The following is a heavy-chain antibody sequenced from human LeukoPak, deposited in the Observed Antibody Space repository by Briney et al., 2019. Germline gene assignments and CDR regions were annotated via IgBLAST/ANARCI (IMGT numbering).Heavy chain of an antibody. V-gene: IGHV3-23*01. J-gene: IGHJ4*02. Sequence: QTGGSLRLSCVASGFTFSRYCMSWVRQAPGKGLEWVSLIVASSESTFYADSVKGRFTISRDSSKNTLYLQMNSLRAEDMAVYYCAKGAYDYIEMGYFDYWGQGTLVTVSS. D-gene: IGHD5-12*01. CDR1: GFTFSRYC. CDR3: AKGAYDYIEMGYFDY. CDR2: IVASSEST.